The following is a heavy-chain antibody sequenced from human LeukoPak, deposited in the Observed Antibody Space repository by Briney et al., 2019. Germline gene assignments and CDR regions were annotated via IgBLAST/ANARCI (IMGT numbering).Heavy chain of an antibody. J-gene: IGHJ4*02. Sequence: LAGGSLRLSCAASGFTFSSQAMSWVRQAPGKGLEWVSRISGSGGSTFYADSVKGRFTISRDNSKNTLYVQMNSLRAEDTAVYYCARDRLSSWFFDYWGQGTLVTVSS. D-gene: IGHD6-13*01. CDR3: ARDRLSSWFFDY. CDR1: GFTFSSQA. V-gene: IGHV3-23*01. CDR2: ISGSGGST.